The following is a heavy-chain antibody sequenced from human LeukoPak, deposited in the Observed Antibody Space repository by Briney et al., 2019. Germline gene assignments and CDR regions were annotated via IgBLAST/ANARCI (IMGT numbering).Heavy chain of an antibody. CDR3: ARVWFGELFGAFDI. J-gene: IGHJ3*02. V-gene: IGHV3-7*01. D-gene: IGHD3-10*01. CDR1: GFTFSNYW. Sequence: GGSLRLSCAASGFTFSNYWMSWVRQAPGKGLEWVANIKQDGSEKYYVDSVKGRFTISRDNAKNSLYLQMNSLRAEDTAVYYCARVWFGELFGAFDIWGQGTMVTVSS. CDR2: IKQDGSEK.